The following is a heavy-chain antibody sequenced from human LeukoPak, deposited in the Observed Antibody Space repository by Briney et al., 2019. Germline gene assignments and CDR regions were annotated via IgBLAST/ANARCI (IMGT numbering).Heavy chain of an antibody. V-gene: IGHV3-23*01. CDR3: ARVISGWYYYYYMDV. CDR2: ISGSGGST. J-gene: IGHJ6*03. D-gene: IGHD6-19*01. Sequence: GGSLRLSCAASGFTFSGYGMSWVRQAPGKGLEWVSAISGSGGSTYYADSVKGRFTISRDNSKNTLYLQMNSLRAEDTAVYYCARVISGWYYYYYMDVWGKGTTVTVSS. CDR1: GFTFSGYG.